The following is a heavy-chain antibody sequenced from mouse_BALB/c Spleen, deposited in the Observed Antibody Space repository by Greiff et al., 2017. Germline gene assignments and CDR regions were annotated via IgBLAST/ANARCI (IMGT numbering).Heavy chain of an antibody. J-gene: IGHJ1*01. CDR1: GFDFSRYW. CDR2: INPGSSTI. V-gene: IGHV4-2*02. D-gene: IGHD4-1*01. Sequence: EVKLVESGGGLVQPGGSLNLSCAASGFDFSRYWMSWARQAPGKGQEWIGEINPGSSTINYTPSLKDKFIISRDNAKNTLYLQMSKVRSEDTALYYCARSGTSWYFDVWGAGTTVTVSS. CDR3: ARSGTSWYFDV.